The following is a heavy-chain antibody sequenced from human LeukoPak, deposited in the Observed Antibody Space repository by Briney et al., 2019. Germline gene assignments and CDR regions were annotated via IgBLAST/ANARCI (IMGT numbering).Heavy chain of an antibody. J-gene: IGHJ4*02. V-gene: IGHV1-2*06. D-gene: IGHD3-22*01. CDR2: INPNSGGT. CDR1: GYTFTGYY. Sequence: ASVKVSCKASGYTFTGYYMHWVRQAPGQGLEWMGRINPNSGGTNYAQKFQGRVTMTRDTSISTAYMELSRVRSDDTAVYYCTRDWYYDSSGHHYWGQGTLVTVSS. CDR3: TRDWYYDSSGHHY.